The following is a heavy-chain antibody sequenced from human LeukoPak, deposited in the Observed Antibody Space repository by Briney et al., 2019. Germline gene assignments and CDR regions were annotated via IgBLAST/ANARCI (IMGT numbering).Heavy chain of an antibody. CDR3: ARGVDFWSGYYTLYYYYGMDV. CDR2: IYYSGST. D-gene: IGHD3-3*01. V-gene: IGHV4-59*12. CDR1: GGSISSYY. Sequence: SETLSLTCTVSGGSISSYYWSWIRQPPGKGLEWIGYIYYSGSTNYNPSLKSRVTISVDTSKNQFSLKLSSVTAADTAVYYCARGVDFWSGYYTLYYYYGMDVWGQGTTVTVSS. J-gene: IGHJ6*02.